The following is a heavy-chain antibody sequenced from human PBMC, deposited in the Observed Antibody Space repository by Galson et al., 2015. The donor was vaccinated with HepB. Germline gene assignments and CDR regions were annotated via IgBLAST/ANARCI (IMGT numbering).Heavy chain of an antibody. CDR3: ARSSGSNYFYGMDV. V-gene: IGHV3-21*06. Sequence: SLRLSCAASGFTFNSHAMNWVRQAPGKGLEWVSYIDSTSSYTYYADSVKGRFTISRDNAENTLYLQMNSLRAEDTAVFYCARSSGSNYFYGMDVWGQGTTVTVSS. CDR2: IDSTSSYT. CDR1: GFTFNSHA. D-gene: IGHD5-12*01. J-gene: IGHJ6*02.